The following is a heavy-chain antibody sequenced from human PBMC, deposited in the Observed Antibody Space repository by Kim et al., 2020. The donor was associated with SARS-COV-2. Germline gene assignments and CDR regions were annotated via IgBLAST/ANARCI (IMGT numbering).Heavy chain of an antibody. J-gene: IGHJ6*02. CDR1: GFTFSSYA. D-gene: IGHD6-13*01. CDR3: AKDLAAAAGRNYYYYYGLDV. V-gene: IGHV3-23*01. Sequence: GGSLRLSCAASGFTFSSYAMSWVRQAPGKGLEWVSAISGSGGSTYYADSVKGRFTISRDNSKNTLYLQMNSLRAEDTAVYYCAKDLAAAAGRNYYYYYGLDVWGQGTTVTVSS. CDR2: ISGSGGST.